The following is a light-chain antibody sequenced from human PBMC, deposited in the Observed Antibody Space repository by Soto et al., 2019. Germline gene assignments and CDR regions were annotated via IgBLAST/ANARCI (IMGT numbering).Light chain of an antibody. Sequence: EIVMTQSPATLSVSPGERATLSCGASQSVSSNLAWYQQKPGQAPRLLIYGASTRATGIPARFSGSGSGTEFTLTLSSLQSEDFAVYYCQQYNNWPRMFGQGTKVEIK. CDR1: QSVSSN. V-gene: IGKV3-15*01. J-gene: IGKJ1*01. CDR3: QQYNNWPRM. CDR2: GAS.